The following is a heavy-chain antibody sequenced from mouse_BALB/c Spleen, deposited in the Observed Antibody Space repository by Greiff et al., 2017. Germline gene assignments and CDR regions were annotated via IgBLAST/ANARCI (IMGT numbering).Heavy chain of an antibody. CDR3: ARKRGNYAMDY. J-gene: IGHJ4*01. CDR1: GYTFTSYT. Sequence: LEESAAELARPGASVKMSCKASGYTFTSYTMHWVKQRPGQGLEWIGYINPSSGYTEYNQKFKDKTTLTADKSSSTAYMQLSSLTSEDSAVYYCARKRGNYAMDYWGQGTSVTVSS. V-gene: IGHV1-4*02. CDR2: INPSSGYT.